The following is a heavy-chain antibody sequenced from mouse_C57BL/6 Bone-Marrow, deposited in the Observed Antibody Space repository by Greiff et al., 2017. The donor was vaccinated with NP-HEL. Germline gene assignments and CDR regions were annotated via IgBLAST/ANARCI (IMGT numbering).Heavy chain of an antibody. CDR1: GYTFTDYD. CDR2: ICPGSGNT. CDR3: AREAYSYCDGGYAMDY. Sequence: VQLVESGPELVKPGASVKISCKASGYTFTDYDINWVKQSPAQGLEWIGGICPGSGNTKYNEKFKGKATLTVDTSSSTAYMQLSSLTSEDSAVYSCAREAYSYCDGGYAMDYWGQGTSVTVSS. V-gene: IGHV1-84*01. D-gene: IGHD2-10*01. J-gene: IGHJ4*01.